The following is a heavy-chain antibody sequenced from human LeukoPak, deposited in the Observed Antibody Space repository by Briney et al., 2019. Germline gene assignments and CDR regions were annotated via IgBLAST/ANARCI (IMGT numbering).Heavy chain of an antibody. V-gene: IGHV1-18*01. CDR1: GYTFTSYG. J-gene: IGHJ4*02. CDR2: ISAYNGNT. CDR3: ARGLGGSGSYFLTFDY. D-gene: IGHD1-26*01. Sequence: GASVKVSCKASGYTFTSYGISWVRQAPGQGLEWMGWISAYNGNTNYAQKLQGRVTMTTNTSTSTAYMELRSLRSDDTAVYYCARGLGGSGSYFLTFDYWGQGTLVTVSS.